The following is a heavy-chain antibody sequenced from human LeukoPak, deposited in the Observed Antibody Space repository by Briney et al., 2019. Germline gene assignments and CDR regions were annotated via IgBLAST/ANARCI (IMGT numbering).Heavy chain of an antibody. CDR3: AGHRDHYGSGYHFDY. J-gene: IGHJ4*02. D-gene: IGHD3-10*01. CDR2: ISYTGST. CDR1: GGSISGTSYY. Sequence: SETLSLTCTVPGGSISGTSYYWGWIRQPPGKRLEWIGAISYTGSTSYNPSLKGRVTISADTSRNQFSLKLSSVTAADTAVFYCAGHRDHYGSGYHFDYWGQGTLVTVSS. V-gene: IGHV4-39*01.